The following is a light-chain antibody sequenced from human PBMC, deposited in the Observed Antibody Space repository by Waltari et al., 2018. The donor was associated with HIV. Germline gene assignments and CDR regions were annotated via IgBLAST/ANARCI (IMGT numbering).Light chain of an antibody. J-gene: IGLJ3*02. CDR3: AAWDDILSGWV. V-gene: IGLV1-47*01. CDR1: SANVGNT. CDR2: RDN. Sequence: QSVLTQPPSASGTPGPWVTISCSGGSANVGNTVSWYQQLPGTAPKVLIYRDNQRPSGVPDRFSGSRSGTSASLDVSGLRSEDEANYCCAAWDDILSGWVFGGGTKLTVL.